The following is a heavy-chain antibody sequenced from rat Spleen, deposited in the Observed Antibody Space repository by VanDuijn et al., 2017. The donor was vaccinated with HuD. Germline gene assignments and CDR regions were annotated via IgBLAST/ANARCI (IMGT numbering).Heavy chain of an antibody. CDR3: ARQDYGGYWFAY. CDR1: GFTFSKYY. Sequence: EVQLVESGGGLVQPGRPMKLSCAASGFTFSKYYMAWVRQAPTKGLEWVASISTGGGNTYYRDSVKGRVTISRDNEKSTLYRQMDSLRSEDTATYYCARQDYGGYWFAYWGQGTLVTVSS. CDR2: ISTGGGNT. D-gene: IGHD1-11*01. V-gene: IGHV5-25*01. J-gene: IGHJ3*01.